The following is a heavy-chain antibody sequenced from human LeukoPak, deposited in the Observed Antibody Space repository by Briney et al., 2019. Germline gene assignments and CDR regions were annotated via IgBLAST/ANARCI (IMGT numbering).Heavy chain of an antibody. J-gene: IGHJ4*02. CDR2: IIPIFGTA. V-gene: IGHV1-69*05. CDR3: ARDAYLFDY. CDR1: GGTFSSYA. Sequence: SVNVSCKASGGTFSSYAISWVRQAPGQGLEWMGGIIPIFGTASYAQKFQGRVTMTRDTSTSTVYMELSSLRSEDTAVYYCARDAYLFDYWGQGTLVTVSS. D-gene: IGHD2-2*01.